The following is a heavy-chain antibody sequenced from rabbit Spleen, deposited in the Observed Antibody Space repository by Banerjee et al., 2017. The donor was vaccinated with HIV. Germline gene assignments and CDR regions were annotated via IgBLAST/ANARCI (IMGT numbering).Heavy chain of an antibody. CDR1: GFSFSSSDY. Sequence: QEQLVESGGGLVQPEGSLALTCKASGFSFSSSDYICWVRQAPGKGLEWISYIAGGSSGFTYSATWAKGRFIISKTSSTTVTLQMTSLTAADTATYFCARDTSSSFSSYGMDLWGQGTLVTVS. J-gene: IGHJ6*01. CDR2: IAGGSSGFT. V-gene: IGHV1S45*01. CDR3: ARDTSSSFSSYGMDL. D-gene: IGHD1-1*01.